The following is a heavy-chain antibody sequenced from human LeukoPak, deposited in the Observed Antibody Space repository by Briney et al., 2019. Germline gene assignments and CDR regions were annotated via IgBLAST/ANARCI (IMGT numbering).Heavy chain of an antibody. V-gene: IGHV4-39*07. D-gene: IGHD3-22*01. J-gene: IGHJ4*02. CDR1: GGSISSSSYY. CDR3: ARDTYYYDSSGYYVFDY. Sequence: KPSETLSLTCTVSGGSISSSSYYWGWIRQPPGKGLEWIGSIYYSGITYYNPSLKSRVTISVDTSKNQFSLKLSSVTAADTAVYYCARDTYYYDSSGYYVFDYWGQGTLVTVSS. CDR2: IYYSGIT.